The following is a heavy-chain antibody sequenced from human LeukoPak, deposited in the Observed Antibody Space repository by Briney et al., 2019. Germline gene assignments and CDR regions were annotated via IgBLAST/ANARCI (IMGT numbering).Heavy chain of an antibody. CDR1: GFTFSSYG. V-gene: IGHV3-30*02. Sequence: PGGSLRLSCAASGFTFSSYGMHWVRQAPGKGLEWVAFIRYDGSNKYYADSVKGRFTISRDNSKNTLYLQMNSLRAEDTAVYYCXXXXSSSWYPGGHFDYWGQGTLVTVSS. CDR2: IRYDGSNK. CDR3: XXXXSSSWYPGGHFDY. J-gene: IGHJ4*02. D-gene: IGHD6-13*01.